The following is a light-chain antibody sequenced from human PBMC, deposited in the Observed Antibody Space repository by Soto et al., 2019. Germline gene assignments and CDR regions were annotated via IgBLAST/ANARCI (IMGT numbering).Light chain of an antibody. Sequence: QSVLTQPASVSGTPGQSITISCTGSNSDVGIYDFVSWYQHHPGRAPKLIVSEVSHRPSGVSNRFSGSKSGNTASLTISVRQSEYEADYYGISYTSDDVRYVFGTGTKVTVL. CDR3: ISYTSDDVRYV. CDR1: NSDVGIYDF. CDR2: EVS. V-gene: IGLV2-14*01. J-gene: IGLJ1*01.